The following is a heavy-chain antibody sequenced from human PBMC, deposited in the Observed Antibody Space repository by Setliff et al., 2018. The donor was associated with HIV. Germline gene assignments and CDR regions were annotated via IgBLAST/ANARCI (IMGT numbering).Heavy chain of an antibody. CDR1: GFTFSSYA. D-gene: IGHD4-17*01. Sequence: GGSLRLSCAASGFTFSSYAMSWVRQAPGKGLEWVSAISSGTRYIHYADSVKGRFTISRDNVKNALYLQMNSLRAEDTAVYYCASGREQGLRHAFDIWGQGAMVTVSS. CDR3: ASGREQGLRHAFDI. V-gene: IGHV3-21*01. J-gene: IGHJ3*02. CDR2: ISSGTRYI.